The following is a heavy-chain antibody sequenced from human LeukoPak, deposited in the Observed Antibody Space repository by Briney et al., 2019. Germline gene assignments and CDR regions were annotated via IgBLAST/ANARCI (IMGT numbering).Heavy chain of an antibody. Sequence: GGSLRLSCAASGFTFDKFAMSWVRQAPGKGLHWVSTITSGADTYYADSVKGRFSISRDNSRNTVSVQMHSLRADDTAVYFCAKGDNFGRVAEAFDSWGQGTMVTVSS. CDR1: GFTFDKFA. CDR2: ITSGADT. J-gene: IGHJ3*01. V-gene: IGHV3-23*01. D-gene: IGHD1-1*01. CDR3: AKGDNFGRVAEAFDS.